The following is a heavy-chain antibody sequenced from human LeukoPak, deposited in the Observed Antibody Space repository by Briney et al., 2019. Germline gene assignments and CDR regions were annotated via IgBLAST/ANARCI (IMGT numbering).Heavy chain of an antibody. J-gene: IGHJ4*02. D-gene: IGHD5-12*01. Sequence: ASVKVSCKASGYTFTAYYMHWVRQAPGQGLEWMGWINPNSGVTNYAQKFRGRVTMTRDTSISTAYMELSRLRSDDTAVYYCAREGDGYSGYEAPDYWGQGTLVTVSS. V-gene: IGHV1-2*02. CDR2: INPNSGVT. CDR3: AREGDGYSGYEAPDY. CDR1: GYTFTAYY.